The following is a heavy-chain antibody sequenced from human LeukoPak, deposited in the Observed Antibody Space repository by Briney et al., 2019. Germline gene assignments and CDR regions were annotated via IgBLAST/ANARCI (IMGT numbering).Heavy chain of an antibody. CDR3: ARTQGSIAARYFDY. D-gene: IGHD6-6*01. CDR1: GFTFSDYY. J-gene: IGHJ4*02. Sequence: GGSLGLSCAASGFTFSDYYMSWIRQAPGKGLEWVSYISSSGSTIYYADSVKGRFTISRDNAKNSLYLQMNSLRAEDTAVYYCARTQGSIAARYFDYWGQGTLVTVSS. V-gene: IGHV3-11*01. CDR2: ISSSGSTI.